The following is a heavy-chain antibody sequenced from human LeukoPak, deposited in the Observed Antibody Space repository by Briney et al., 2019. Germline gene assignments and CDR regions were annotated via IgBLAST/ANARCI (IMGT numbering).Heavy chain of an antibody. D-gene: IGHD3-3*01. CDR3: ARRGSDDFWSGYYTGLYY. V-gene: IGHV1-24*01. Sequence: GASVKVSCKVSGYTLTELSMHWVRQAPGKGLEWMGGFDPEDGETIYAQKFQGRVTMTEDTSTDTAYMELSSLRSEDTAVYYCARRGSDDFWSGYYTGLYYRGQGTLVTVSS. J-gene: IGHJ4*02. CDR1: GYTLTELS. CDR2: FDPEDGET.